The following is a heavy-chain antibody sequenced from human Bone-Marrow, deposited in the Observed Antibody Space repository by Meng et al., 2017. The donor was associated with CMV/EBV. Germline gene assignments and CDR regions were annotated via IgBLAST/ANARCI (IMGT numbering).Heavy chain of an antibody. D-gene: IGHD3-10*01. Sequence: SETLSLTCAVYGESFSGFYWTWIRQSPGKGLEWIGEINDSESTNYNPSLKSPVSMSVDTSKNQFSLKLNSVTAADTAVYYCARGRGRLDYWGQGMWVTVSS. CDR3: ARGRGRLDY. CDR2: INDSEST. J-gene: IGHJ4*02. CDR1: GESFSGFY. V-gene: IGHV4-34*01.